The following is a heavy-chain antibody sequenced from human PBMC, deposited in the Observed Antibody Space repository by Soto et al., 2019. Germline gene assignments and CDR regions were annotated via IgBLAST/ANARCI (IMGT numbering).Heavy chain of an antibody. CDR3: ARGDYYDSSGYYPFDP. J-gene: IGHJ5*02. CDR1: GSTFSSYA. Sequence: ASVQVSCKASGSTFSSYAISWVRQAPGQGLEWMGWINPNSGGTNYAQKFQGRVTMTRDTSISTAYMELSRLRSDDTAVYYCARGDYYDSSGYYPFDPWGQGTLVTVS. CDR2: INPNSGGT. D-gene: IGHD3-22*01. V-gene: IGHV1-2*02.